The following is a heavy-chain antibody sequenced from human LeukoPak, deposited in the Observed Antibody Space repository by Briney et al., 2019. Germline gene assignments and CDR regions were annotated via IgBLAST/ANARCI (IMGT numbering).Heavy chain of an antibody. CDR2: IRSKANSYAT. J-gene: IGHJ4*02. CDR3: TMTYYYDSSGQSDY. D-gene: IGHD3-22*01. V-gene: IGHV3-73*01. CDR1: GFTFSGSA. Sequence: GGSLRLSCAASGFTFSGSAVHWVRQASGKGLEWVGRIRSKANSYATAYAASVKGGFTISRDDSKNTAYLQMNSLKTEDTAVYYCTMTYYYDSSGQSDYWGQGTLVTVSS.